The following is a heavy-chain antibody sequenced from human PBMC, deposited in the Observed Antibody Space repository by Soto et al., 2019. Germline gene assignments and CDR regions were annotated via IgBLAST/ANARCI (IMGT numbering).Heavy chain of an antibody. J-gene: IGHJ5*02. Sequence: PSETLSLTCAVSGYSISIGYYWGWIRRPPGKGLEWIGSVHYSGSTYYNPSLKSRVTISIDTSKNQISLKLTSVTAADTAVYYCARVDNIVAVKWFDPWGQGTLVTVSP. D-gene: IGHD6-13*01. V-gene: IGHV4-38-2*01. CDR3: ARVDNIVAVKWFDP. CDR2: VHYSGST. CDR1: GYSISIGYY.